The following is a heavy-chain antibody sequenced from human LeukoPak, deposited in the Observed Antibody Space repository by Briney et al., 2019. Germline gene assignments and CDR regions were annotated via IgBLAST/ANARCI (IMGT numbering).Heavy chain of an antibody. D-gene: IGHD1-26*01. J-gene: IGHJ4*02. CDR1: GSAFTSYG. CDR2: ISDYNGNT. CDR3: ARGGVEGIVGATTYGY. Sequence: GASVQFSCKASGSAFTSYGISWGRRAPGEGLEWMGWISDYNGNTNYTQKLQGRVTMTTDTSTSTAYMELRSLRSDDTAVYYCARGGVEGIVGATTYGYWGQGTLVTVSS. V-gene: IGHV1-18*01.